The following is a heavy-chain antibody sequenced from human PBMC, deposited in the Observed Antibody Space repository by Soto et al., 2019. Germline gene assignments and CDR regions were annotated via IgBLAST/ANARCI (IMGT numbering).Heavy chain of an antibody. V-gene: IGHV3-48*01. D-gene: IGHD2-15*01. CDR3: ATVCRFCSGSNSLY. CDR2: ISTGDSPI. Sequence: GGSLRLSCAASGFTFSNYAMNWVRQAPGKGLEWVSYISTGDSPIYYADSVKGRFTISRDNAKKSLYLQMISLRAEDTAVYYCATVCRFCSGSNSLYWGRGTLVTVSS. J-gene: IGHJ4*02. CDR1: GFTFSNYA.